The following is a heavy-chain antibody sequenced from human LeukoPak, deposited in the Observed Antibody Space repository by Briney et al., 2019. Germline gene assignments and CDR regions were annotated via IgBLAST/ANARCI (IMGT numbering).Heavy chain of an antibody. J-gene: IGHJ4*02. V-gene: IGHV3-7*01. CDR1: GFTFSSYW. CDR2: IKQDGSEK. Sequence: PGGSLRLSCAASGFTFSSYWMSWVRQAPGKGLEWVANIKQDGSEKYYVDSVKGRFTISRVNAKNSLYLQMNSLRAEDTAVYYCRLYSSSLGWYYFDYWGQGTLVTVSS. CDR3: RLYSSSLGWYYFDY. D-gene: IGHD6-13*01.